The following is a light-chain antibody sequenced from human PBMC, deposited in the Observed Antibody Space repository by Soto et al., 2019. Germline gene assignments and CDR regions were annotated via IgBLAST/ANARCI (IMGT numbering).Light chain of an antibody. Sequence: EIVLTQSPATLSLSPGERATLSCRASQSISSYLAWYQQKPDQAPRLLIYDASSRATGIPARFSGSGSGTDFTLTISSLEPEDFAVYYCHQRSTWPFTFGPWTKVDIK. V-gene: IGKV3-11*01. CDR2: DAS. J-gene: IGKJ3*01. CDR3: HQRSTWPFT. CDR1: QSISSY.